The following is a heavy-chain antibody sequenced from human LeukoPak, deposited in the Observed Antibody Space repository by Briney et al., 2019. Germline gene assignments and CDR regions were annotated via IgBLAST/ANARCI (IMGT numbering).Heavy chain of an antibody. Sequence: SETLSLTCTVSGGSISSSSYYWGWIRQPPGKGLEWIGSIYYSGSTYYNPSLKSRVTISVDTSKNQFSLKLSSVTAADTAVYYCAAPSTYNWNDEAFDYWGLGTLVTVSS. CDR3: AAPSTYNWNDEAFDY. J-gene: IGHJ4*02. V-gene: IGHV4-39*01. D-gene: IGHD1-1*01. CDR2: IYYSGST. CDR1: GGSISSSSYY.